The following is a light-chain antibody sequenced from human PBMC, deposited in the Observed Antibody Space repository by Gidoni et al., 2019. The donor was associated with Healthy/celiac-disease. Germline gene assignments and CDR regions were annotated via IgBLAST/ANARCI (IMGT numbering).Light chain of an antibody. V-gene: IGLV1-47*02. CDR3: AAWDDSLSGYV. CDR2: SNN. J-gene: IGLJ1*01. CDR1: SSNIGSNY. Sequence: QSVLTPPPSASGTPGQGVTISCSGSSSNIGSNYVYWYQQLPGTAPKLLIYSNNQRPSGVPDRFSGSKSGTSASLAISGLRSEDEADYYCAAWDDSLSGYVFGTGTKVTVL.